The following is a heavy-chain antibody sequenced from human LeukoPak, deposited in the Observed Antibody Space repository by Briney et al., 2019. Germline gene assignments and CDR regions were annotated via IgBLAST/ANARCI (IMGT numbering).Heavy chain of an antibody. J-gene: IGHJ4*02. CDR3: AGTTVTTSDY. Sequence: SETLSLTCTVSGGSISSYYWSWIRQPPGKGLEWIGYMYYSGRTNYNPSLKSRVTISVDTSKNQFSLKLSSVTAADTAVYYCAGTTVTTSDYWGQGTLVTVSS. CDR2: MYYSGRT. D-gene: IGHD4-17*01. CDR1: GGSISSYY. V-gene: IGHV4-59*08.